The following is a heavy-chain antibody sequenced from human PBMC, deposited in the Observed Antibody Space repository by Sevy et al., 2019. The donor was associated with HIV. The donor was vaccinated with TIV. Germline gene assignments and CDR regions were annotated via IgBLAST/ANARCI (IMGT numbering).Heavy chain of an antibody. J-gene: IGHJ4*02. CDR2: ITYDGSNK. CDR3: ARADQAHDSLDY. V-gene: IGHV3-30-3*01. D-gene: IGHD3-22*01. CDR1: GFTFSSYA. Sequence: GGSLRLSCAASGFTFSSYAMHWVRQAPGKGLEWVAVITYDGSNKYYADSVKGRFTISRDNSKNTLYLQMKSLRADDPAVYYCARADQAHDSLDYWGQGTLVTVSS.